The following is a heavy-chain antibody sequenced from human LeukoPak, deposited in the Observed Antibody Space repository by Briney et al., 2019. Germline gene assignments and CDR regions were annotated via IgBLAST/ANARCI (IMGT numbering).Heavy chain of an antibody. CDR3: ARLGSYHDF. D-gene: IGHD1-26*01. V-gene: IGHV4-34*01. Sequence: SETLSLTCGVSGGSFSSHYWTWIRQPPGKGLEWIGEINPRGSTNYNPSLESRVTVSADTSRNHLSLKLTSVTAADTAVYFCARLGSYHDFWGQGALVTVSS. CDR2: INPRGST. J-gene: IGHJ4*02. CDR1: GGSFSSHY.